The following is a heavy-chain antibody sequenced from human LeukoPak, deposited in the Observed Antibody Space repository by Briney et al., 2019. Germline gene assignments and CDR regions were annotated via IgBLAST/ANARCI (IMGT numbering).Heavy chain of an antibody. CDR1: GFTFSSYA. J-gene: IGHJ4*02. V-gene: IGHV3-30*04. Sequence: GRSLRLSCAASGFTFSSYAMHWVRQAPGKGLEWVAVISYDGSNKYYADSVKGRFTISRDNSKSTLYLQMNSLRAEDTAVYYCAKELGGDIVVVPAAYDYWGQGTLVTVSS. D-gene: IGHD2-2*01. CDR3: AKELGGDIVVVPAAYDY. CDR2: ISYDGSNK.